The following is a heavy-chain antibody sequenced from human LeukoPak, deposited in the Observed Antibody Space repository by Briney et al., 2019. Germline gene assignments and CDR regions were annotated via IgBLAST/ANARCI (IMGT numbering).Heavy chain of an antibody. CDR1: QFSFSSYA. J-gene: IGHJ6*02. CDR2: ISSSGSNT. Sequence: PGGSLRLSCAASQFSFSSYAISWVRQAPGKGLDWVSAISSSGSNTYYADSVKGRFTISRDNSKNTLYLQMNSLRAEDTAIYYCARFVPGAGGTYGMDVWGQGTTVTVSS. D-gene: IGHD2-8*02. V-gene: IGHV3-23*01. CDR3: ARFVPGAGGTYGMDV.